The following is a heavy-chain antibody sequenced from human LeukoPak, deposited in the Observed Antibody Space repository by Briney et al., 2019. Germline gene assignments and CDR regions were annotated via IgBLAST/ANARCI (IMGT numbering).Heavy chain of an antibody. D-gene: IGHD4-23*01. CDR1: GGSISSRSYY. CDR3: ARRGLRRWTSEDPFDY. CDR2: IYYSGST. V-gene: IGHV4-39*01. J-gene: IGHJ4*02. Sequence: SETLSLTCTVSGGSISSRSYYWGWIRQPPGKGLEWIGSIYYSGSTYYNPSLKSRVTISVDTSKNQFSLKLSSVTAADTAVYYCARRGLRRWTSEDPFDYWGQGTLVTVSS.